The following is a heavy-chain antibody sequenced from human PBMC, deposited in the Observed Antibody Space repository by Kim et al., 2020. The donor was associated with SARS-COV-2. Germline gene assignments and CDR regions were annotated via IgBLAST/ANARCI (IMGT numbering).Heavy chain of an antibody. V-gene: IGHV1-69*13. Sequence: SVKVSCKASGGTFSSYAISWVRQAPGQGLEWMGGIIPIFGTANYAQKFQGRVTITADESTSTAYMELSSLRSEDTAVYYCASIIIGATDDYYYGMDVWGQGTTVTVSS. J-gene: IGHJ6*02. CDR1: GGTFSSYA. CDR2: IIPIFGTA. CDR3: ASIIIGATDDYYYGMDV. D-gene: IGHD1-26*01.